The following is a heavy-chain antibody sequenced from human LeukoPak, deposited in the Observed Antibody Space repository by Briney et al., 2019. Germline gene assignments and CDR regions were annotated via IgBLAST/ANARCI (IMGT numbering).Heavy chain of an antibody. CDR2: IQYDGGNK. CDR3: ATDVYYRDSTGYFDN. CDR1: GFIFSTYG. Sequence: GGSLRLSCAASGFIFSTYGMHWVRQAPGKGLEWVTFIQYDGGNKNYADSVRGRFTISRDNSKNTLYLQMNSLRAEDAAVYYCATDVYYRDSTGYFDNWGQGTLVTVSS. D-gene: IGHD3-16*01. J-gene: IGHJ4*03. V-gene: IGHV3-30*02.